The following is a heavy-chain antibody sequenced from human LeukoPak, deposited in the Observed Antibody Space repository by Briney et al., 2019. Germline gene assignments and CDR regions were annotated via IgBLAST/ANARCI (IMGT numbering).Heavy chain of an antibody. J-gene: IGHJ6*04. CDR3: AELGITMIGGV. Sequence: GGSLRLSCAASGFTLSTYAMNWVRQAPGKGLEWVSYISSSGSTIYYADSVKGRFTISRDNAKNSLYLQMNSLRAEDTAVYYCAELGITMIGGVWGKGTTVTISS. CDR2: ISSSGSTI. CDR1: GFTLSTYA. V-gene: IGHV3-48*03. D-gene: IGHD3-10*02.